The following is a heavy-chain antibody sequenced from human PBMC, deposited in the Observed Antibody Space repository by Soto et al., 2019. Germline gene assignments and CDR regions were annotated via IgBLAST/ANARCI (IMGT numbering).Heavy chain of an antibody. CDR3: ARDHHSSGWYWDAFDI. D-gene: IGHD6-19*01. V-gene: IGHV3-48*01. Sequence: GGSLRLSCAASGFTFSSYSMNWVRQAPGKGLEWVSYISSSSSTIYYADSVKGRFTISRDNAKNSLYLQMNSLRAEDTAVYYCARDHHSSGWYWDAFDIWGQGTMVTVSS. CDR2: ISSSSSTI. J-gene: IGHJ3*02. CDR1: GFTFSSYS.